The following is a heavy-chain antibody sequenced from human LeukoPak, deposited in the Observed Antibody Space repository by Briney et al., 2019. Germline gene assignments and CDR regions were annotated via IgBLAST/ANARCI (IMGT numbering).Heavy chain of an antibody. V-gene: IGHV1-46*03. CDR2: INPSGGST. CDR1: GYTFTSYY. J-gene: IGHJ3*02. CDR3: SRIRITVTPRGAFDI. D-gene: IGHD4-17*01. Sequence: ASVKVSCKASGYTFTSYYMHWVRQAPGQGLEWMGIINPSGGSTSYAQKFQGRVTMTRDTSTSTVYMELSSLRSEDTAVYYCSRIRITVTPRGAFDIWGQGTMVTVSS.